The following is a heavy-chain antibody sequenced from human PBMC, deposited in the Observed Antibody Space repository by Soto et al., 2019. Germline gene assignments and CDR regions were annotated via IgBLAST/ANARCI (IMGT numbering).Heavy chain of an antibody. D-gene: IGHD4-17*01. CDR3: AKDSHNDYGDSYYYYGMDV. CDR2: ISGSGGST. J-gene: IGHJ6*02. V-gene: IGHV3-23*01. CDR1: GFTFSSYA. Sequence: GGSLRLSCAASGFTFSSYAMSWVRQAPGKGLEWVSAISGSGGSTYYADSVKGRFTISRDNSKNTLYLQMNSLRAEDTAVYYCAKDSHNDYGDSYYYYGMDVWGQGTTVTVSS.